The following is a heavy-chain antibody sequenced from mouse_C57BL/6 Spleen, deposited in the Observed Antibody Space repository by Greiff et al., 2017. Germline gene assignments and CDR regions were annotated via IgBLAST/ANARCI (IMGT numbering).Heavy chain of an antibody. CDR3: ARGSPGYFDV. V-gene: IGHV5-17*01. CDR1: GFTFSDYG. D-gene: IGHD1-1*02. CDR2: ISSGSSTI. J-gene: IGHJ1*03. Sequence: DVMLVESGGGLVKPGGSLKLSCAASGFTFSDYGMHWVRQAPEKGLEWVAYISSGSSTIYYADTVKGRFTISRDNDKNTLFLQMTSLRSEDTARYCCARGSPGYFDVWGTGTTVTVSS.